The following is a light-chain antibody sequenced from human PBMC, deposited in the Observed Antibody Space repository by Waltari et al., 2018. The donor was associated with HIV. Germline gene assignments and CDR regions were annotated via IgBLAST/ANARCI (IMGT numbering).Light chain of an antibody. J-gene: IGKJ2*01. Sequence: DVVLTQSPLSLPVTLGQPASISCRSSQSLIYRDGNTYLSWFQQRPGQSPRRLIYKVSSRDSGVPDRFSGSWLGTDITLKNSKVEAEDVWVYYCMQGTRWPPYTFGQGTRLEIK. CDR1: QSLIYRDGNTY. V-gene: IGKV2-30*01. CDR2: KVS. CDR3: MQGTRWPPYT.